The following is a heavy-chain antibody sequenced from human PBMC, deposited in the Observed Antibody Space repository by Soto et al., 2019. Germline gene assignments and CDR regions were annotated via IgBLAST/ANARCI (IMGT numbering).Heavy chain of an antibody. Sequence: QLQLQESGSGLVKPSQTLSLTCAVSGGSISSGGYSWSWIRQPPGKGLEWIGYIYHSGSTYYNPSLKRGVTLSVDRSTSQFSLKLSSVTAADTAVYYCAGGIAARPLGYWGQGTLVTVSS. V-gene: IGHV4-30-2*01. D-gene: IGHD6-6*01. CDR3: AGGIAARPLGY. CDR1: GGSISSGGYS. J-gene: IGHJ4*02. CDR2: IYHSGST.